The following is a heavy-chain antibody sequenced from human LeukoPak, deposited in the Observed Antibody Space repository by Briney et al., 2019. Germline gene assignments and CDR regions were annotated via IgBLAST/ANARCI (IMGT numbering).Heavy chain of an antibody. V-gene: IGHV3-15*01. CDR2: IKSKTDGGTT. J-gene: IGHJ5*02. CDR3: NIETRSSGWHNWFDP. D-gene: IGHD6-19*01. Sequence: PGGSLRLSCAASGFSFNNAWMSWVRQAPGKGLEWVGRIKSKTDGGTTDYAEPVKGRFTISRDDSKNTLYLQMNSLKIEDTGVYYCNIETRSSGWHNWFDPWGQGTLVIVSS. CDR1: GFSFNNAW.